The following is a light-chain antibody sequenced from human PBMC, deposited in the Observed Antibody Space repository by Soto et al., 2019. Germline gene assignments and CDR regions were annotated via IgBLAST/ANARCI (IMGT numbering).Light chain of an antibody. Sequence: SALTQPASVSGSPGQSITISCTGTSSDVGSHNFVSWYQKRPGKAPKLMIFEVTKRPSGVSSRFSASKSGNTASLTISGVQAEDEADYYCCSYAGTTTWVFGGGTKLTVL. CDR3: CSYAGTTTWV. V-gene: IGLV2-23*02. CDR1: SSDVGSHNF. CDR2: EVT. J-gene: IGLJ3*02.